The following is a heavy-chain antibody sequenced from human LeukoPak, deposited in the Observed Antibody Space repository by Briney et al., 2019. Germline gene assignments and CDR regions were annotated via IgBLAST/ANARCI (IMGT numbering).Heavy chain of an antibody. CDR1: GFTFSSYS. V-gene: IGHV3-21*01. J-gene: IGHJ6*02. Sequence: KTGASLRVSCAASGFTFSSYSMNWVLQAPGKGLEWVSSISSRSSYIYYADSVKGRFTISRDNAKNSLYLQMNSLRAEDTAVYYCARGVGGGMDVWGQGTTVTVSS. CDR2: ISSRSSYI. CDR3: ARGVGGGMDV. D-gene: IGHD1-26*01.